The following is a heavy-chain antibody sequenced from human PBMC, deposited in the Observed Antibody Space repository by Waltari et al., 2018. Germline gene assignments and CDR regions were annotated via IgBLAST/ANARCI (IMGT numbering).Heavy chain of an antibody. D-gene: IGHD4-4*01. CDR1: GGSISXRNW. CDR2: IYHSGIX. CDR3: ARGTYXXYSPLDY. Sequence: QVQLXESGPGLVKPSGTLSLTXAVSGGSISXRNWWSWVRQPPGKGLGWVGEIYHSGIXNYNPSLKXRVTXSVXKSXXXFXLRLTSVTXXDTAXYYCARGTYXXYSPLDYXGQGTLVTVXS. J-gene: IGHJ4*02. V-gene: IGHV4-4*02.